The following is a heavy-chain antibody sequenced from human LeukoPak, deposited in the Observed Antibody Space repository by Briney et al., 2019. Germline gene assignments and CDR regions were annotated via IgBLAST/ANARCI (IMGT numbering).Heavy chain of an antibody. J-gene: IGHJ1*01. CDR3: ARHAYGDYGVFQH. CDR2: IYHSGST. CDR1: GGSISSSNW. D-gene: IGHD4-17*01. Sequence: PSETLSLTCAVSGGSISSSNWWSWVRQPPGKGLEWIREIYHSGSTNYNPSLKSRVTISVDTSKNQFSLNLSSVTAADTAVYYCARHAYGDYGVFQHWGQGTLVTVSS. V-gene: IGHV4-4*02.